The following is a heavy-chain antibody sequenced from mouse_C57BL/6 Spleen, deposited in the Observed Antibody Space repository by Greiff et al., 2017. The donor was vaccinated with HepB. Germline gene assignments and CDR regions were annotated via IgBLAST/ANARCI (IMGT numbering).Heavy chain of an antibody. CDR2: IDPSDSYT. CDR3: ARYTFDY. V-gene: IGHV1-50*01. Sequence: QVQLQQPGAELVKPGASVKLSCKASGYTFTSYWMQWVKQRPGQGLEWIGEIDPSDSYTNYNQKFKGKSTLTVDKSSSTAYMQLSSLTSEDSGVYYCARYTFDYWGQGTTLTVSS. CDR1: GYTFTSYW. J-gene: IGHJ2*01.